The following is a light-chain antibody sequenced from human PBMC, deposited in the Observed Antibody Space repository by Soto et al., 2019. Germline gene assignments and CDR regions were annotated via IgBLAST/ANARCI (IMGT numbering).Light chain of an antibody. Sequence: DIQMTQSPSTLSASVGDRVTITCRASQSISSWLAWYQQKPGKAPKLLIYDASSLESGVPSRFSGSGSGTEFTLTISSLQPDDFATYYCQQSLNPPHTFGQGTKVEI. CDR2: DAS. CDR3: QQSLNPPHT. V-gene: IGKV1-5*01. CDR1: QSISSW. J-gene: IGKJ2*01.